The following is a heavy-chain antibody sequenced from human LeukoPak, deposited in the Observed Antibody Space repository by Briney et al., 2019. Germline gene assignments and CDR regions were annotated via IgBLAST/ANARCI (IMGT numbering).Heavy chain of an antibody. CDR2: ISAYNGNT. Sequence: ASVKVSCKASGYTFTSYGIGWVRQAPGQGLEWMGWISAYNGNTNYAQKLQGRVTMTTDTPTSTAYMELRSLRSDDTAVYYCAQVLRYFDWLLPDYWGQGTLVTVSS. D-gene: IGHD3-9*01. CDR3: AQVLRYFDWLLPDY. CDR1: GYTFTSYG. V-gene: IGHV1-18*01. J-gene: IGHJ4*02.